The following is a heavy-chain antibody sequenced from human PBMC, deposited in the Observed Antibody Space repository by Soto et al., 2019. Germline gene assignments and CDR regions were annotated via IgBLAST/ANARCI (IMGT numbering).Heavy chain of an antibody. V-gene: IGHV4-30-4*01. J-gene: IGHJ4*02. Sequence: PSETLSLTCTVSGGSISSGDYYWSWIRQPPRKGLEWIGYIYYSGSTYYNPSLKSRVTISVDTSKNQFSLKLSSVTAADTAVYYCARLTQYTIFGVVITHWGQGTLVTVSS. CDR1: GGSISSGDYY. CDR2: IYYSGST. D-gene: IGHD3-3*01. CDR3: ARLTQYTIFGVVITH.